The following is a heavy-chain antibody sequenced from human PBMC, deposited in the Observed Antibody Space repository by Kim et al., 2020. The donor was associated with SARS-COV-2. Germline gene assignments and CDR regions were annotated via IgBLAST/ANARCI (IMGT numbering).Heavy chain of an antibody. V-gene: IGHV4-34*01. J-gene: IGHJ6*02. CDR2: INHSGAT. Sequence: SETLSLTCAVYVGSFSGYRWNWIRQPPGKGLEWIGEINHSGATNYNPSLESRVAISVDTSKNQFSLKLNSVTVADTAVYFCARGWAGVVPSPILGIGPHYEYYTMDVWGQGPQSPSP. D-gene: IGHD3-3*01. CDR1: VGSFSGYR. CDR3: ARGWAGVVPSPILGIGPHYEYYTMDV.